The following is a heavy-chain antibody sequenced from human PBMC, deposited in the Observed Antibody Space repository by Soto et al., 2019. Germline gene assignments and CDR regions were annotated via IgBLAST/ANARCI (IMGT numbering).Heavy chain of an antibody. CDR3: ARVIYTGYEYDFDY. Sequence: EVQLVESGGGVVQPGGSLRLSCAASGFTFSSYWMHWVRQAPGKGLVWVSHINSDGSSTSYADSVEGRFTISRDNARNTLYLQMNSLRAEDTAVYYCARVIYTGYEYDFDYWSQGTLVTVSS. CDR1: GFTFSSYW. D-gene: IGHD5-12*01. V-gene: IGHV3-74*01. CDR2: INSDGSST. J-gene: IGHJ4*02.